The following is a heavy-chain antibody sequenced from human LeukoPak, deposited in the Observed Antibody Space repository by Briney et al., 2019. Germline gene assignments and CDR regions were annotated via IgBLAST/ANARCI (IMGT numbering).Heavy chain of an antibody. CDR2: IFYSGST. Sequence: PSETLSLTCTVSGGSISTSNYHWGWIRQPPGKGLEWIGNIFYSGSTYYNPSLKSRVTISVDTSKNQFSLKLSSVTAADTAVYYCARKDYYYYYMDVWGKGTTVTISS. V-gene: IGHV4-39*01. CDR1: GGSISTSNYH. CDR3: ARKDYYYYYMDV. J-gene: IGHJ6*03.